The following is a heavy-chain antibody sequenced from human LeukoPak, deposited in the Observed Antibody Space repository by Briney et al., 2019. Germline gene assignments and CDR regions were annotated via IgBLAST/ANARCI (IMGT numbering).Heavy chain of an antibody. Sequence: GGSRRLSCAASGFTFTGYAMSWVRQAPGKGLEWVSSITGSGGYAYYADSVKGRFTISRDNSQNTLYLQVNSLRAEDTAIYYCAKAGGSAWYYFDYWGQGTLVTVSS. CDR1: GFTFTGYA. CDR2: ITGSGGYA. V-gene: IGHV3-23*01. D-gene: IGHD6-19*01. J-gene: IGHJ4*02. CDR3: AKAGGSAWYYFDY.